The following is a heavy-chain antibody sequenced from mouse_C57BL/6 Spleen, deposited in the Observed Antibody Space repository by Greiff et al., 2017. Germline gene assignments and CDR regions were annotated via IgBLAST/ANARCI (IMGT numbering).Heavy chain of an antibody. CDR2: INPNNGGT. V-gene: IGHV1-18*01. D-gene: IGHD3-2*02. CDR3: ARRSSGYLAY. Sequence: VQLQQSGPELVKPGASVKIPCKASGYTFTDYNMDWVKQSHGKSLEWIGDINPNNGGTIYNQKFKGKATLTVDKSSSTAYMELRSLTSEDTAVYYCARRSSGYLAYWGQGTLVTVSA. CDR1: GYTFTDYN. J-gene: IGHJ3*01.